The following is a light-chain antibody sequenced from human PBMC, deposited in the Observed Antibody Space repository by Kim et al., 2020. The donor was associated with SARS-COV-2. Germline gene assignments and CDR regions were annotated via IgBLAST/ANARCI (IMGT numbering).Light chain of an antibody. CDR3: QQYTHWPLT. V-gene: IGKV3-15*01. Sequence: EIVMTQSPATLSVSPGERATLPCRASQSFSSNLAWYQQKPGQAPRLLIYTASTRATGIPARFSGGGSGTEFTLTIRSLQSEDFAVYYCQQYTHWPLTFGGGTKVDIK. J-gene: IGKJ4*01. CDR1: QSFSSN. CDR2: TAS.